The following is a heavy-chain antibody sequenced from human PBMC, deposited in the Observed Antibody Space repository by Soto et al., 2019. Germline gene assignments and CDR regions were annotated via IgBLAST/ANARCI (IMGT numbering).Heavy chain of an antibody. CDR1: GGIFSSNT. J-gene: IGHJ4*02. CDR3: ASKADCGGDCYAFDS. Sequence: QVYLVQSGAEVKKPGSSVKISCKASGGIFSSNTINWVRQAAGQGLEWMGGIIPLFGTANYAEKFQGRVTITEDKSTKTEYMELTSLRSEDTAVYYCASKADCGGDCYAFDSWGQGTLVTVSS. CDR2: IIPLFGTA. V-gene: IGHV1-69*06. D-gene: IGHD2-21*02.